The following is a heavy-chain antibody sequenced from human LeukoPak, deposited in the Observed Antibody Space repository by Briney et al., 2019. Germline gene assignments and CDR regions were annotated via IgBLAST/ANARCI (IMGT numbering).Heavy chain of an antibody. CDR3: ARVVYGSGSYPDS. Sequence: PGGSLRLSCATSGFTLRSYTMRWVRQAPGKGLEYVSSIPSDSTNIYYADSVRGRFTISRDNARNSLYLQMDYLRVDDTAVYYCARVVYGSGSYPDSWGQGTLVTVSS. J-gene: IGHJ4*02. V-gene: IGHV3-21*01. CDR1: GFTLRSYT. CDR2: IPSDSTNI. D-gene: IGHD3-10*01.